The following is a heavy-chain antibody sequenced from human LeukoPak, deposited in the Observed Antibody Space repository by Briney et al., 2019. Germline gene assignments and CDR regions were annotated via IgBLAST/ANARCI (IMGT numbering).Heavy chain of an antibody. CDR2: ISGNSVST. CDR3: AELGITMIGGV. V-gene: IGHV3-23*01. Sequence: GGSLRLSCAASGLTFSSYAMSWVRQAPGKGLEWVSGISGNSVSTYYADSVKGRFTISRDNAKNSLYLQMNSLRAEDTAVYYCAELGITMIGGVWGKGTTVTISS. J-gene: IGHJ6*04. D-gene: IGHD3-10*02. CDR1: GLTFSSYA.